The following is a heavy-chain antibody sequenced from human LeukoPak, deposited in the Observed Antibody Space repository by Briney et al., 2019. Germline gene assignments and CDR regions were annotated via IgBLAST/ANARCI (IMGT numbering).Heavy chain of an antibody. J-gene: IGHJ4*02. Sequence: PGGSLRLSCAASGFTFSSHWMSWVRQAPGKGLEWVANIKQDGSEKYYVDSVKGRFTISRDNAKNSLYLQMNSLRAEDTAVYYCAKEQVYRSGWYDYWGQGTLVTVSS. V-gene: IGHV3-7*01. D-gene: IGHD6-19*01. CDR1: GFTFSSHW. CDR2: IKQDGSEK. CDR3: AKEQVYRSGWYDY.